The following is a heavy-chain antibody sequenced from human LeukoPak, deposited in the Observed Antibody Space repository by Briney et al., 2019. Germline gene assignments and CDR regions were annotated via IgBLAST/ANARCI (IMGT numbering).Heavy chain of an antibody. V-gene: IGHV4-4*02. CDR2: INHSGST. Sequence: SETLSLTCGVSGGSISNTNWWTWVRQPPGKGLEWIGEINHSGSTNYNPSLKSRVTISVDTSKNQFSLKLSSVTAADTAVYYCARVGAPGIVVVPAAMRAYFQHWGQGTLVTGSS. CDR3: ARVGAPGIVVVPAAMRAYFQH. J-gene: IGHJ1*01. CDR1: GGSISNTNW. D-gene: IGHD2-2*01.